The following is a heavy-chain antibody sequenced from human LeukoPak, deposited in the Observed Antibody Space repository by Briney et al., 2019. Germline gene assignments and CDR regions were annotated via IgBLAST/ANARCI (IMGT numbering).Heavy chain of an antibody. D-gene: IGHD3-3*01. J-gene: IGHJ5*02. CDR2: IYYSGST. CDR3: ARHLRFLEWLLFGWFDP. Sequence: SETLSLTCTVSGGSISSSSYYWGWIRQPPGKGLEWIGSIYYSGSTYYNPSLKSRVTISVDTSKHQFSLKLSSVTAADTAVYYCARHLRFLEWLLFGWFDPWGQGTLVTVSS. CDR1: GGSISSSSYY. V-gene: IGHV4-39*01.